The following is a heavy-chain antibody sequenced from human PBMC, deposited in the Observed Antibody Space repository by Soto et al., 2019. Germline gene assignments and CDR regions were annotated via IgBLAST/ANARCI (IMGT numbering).Heavy chain of an antibody. Sequence: QVQLQESGPGLVKPSETLSLTCTVSGDSISSYYWSWIRQPPGKGLEWIGYIYYSGSTKYNPYLTSRVTISVDTSKNQFSLKLSSVTAADTAVYYCARATCSSTSCYAWLVWFDPWGQGTLVTVSS. CDR3: ARATCSSTSCYAWLVWFDP. CDR2: IYYSGST. J-gene: IGHJ5*02. D-gene: IGHD2-2*01. CDR1: GDSISSYY. V-gene: IGHV4-59*01.